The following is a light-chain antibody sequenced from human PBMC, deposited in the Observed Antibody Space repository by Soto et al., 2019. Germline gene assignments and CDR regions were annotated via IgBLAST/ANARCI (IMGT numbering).Light chain of an antibody. CDR2: AAS. J-gene: IGKJ1*01. CDR1: QGIRND. Sequence: AIQLSQSPSYLSASVGDRVTMTCRASQGIRNDLGWYQHKPGKAPKPLIYAASSLQSGVPSRFSGSGSGTDFTLTIISLQPEDFATYYCLQDYNYLWTFGQGSKVDIK. CDR3: LQDYNYLWT. V-gene: IGKV1-6*01.